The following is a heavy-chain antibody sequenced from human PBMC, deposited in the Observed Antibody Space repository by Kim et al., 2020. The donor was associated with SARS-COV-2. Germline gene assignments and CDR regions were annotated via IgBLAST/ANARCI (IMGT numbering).Heavy chain of an antibody. Sequence: SVKGRFTISRDNSKNTLYLQMNSLRAEDTAVYYCARDLTMVRGVKTSIDYWGQGTLVTVSS. J-gene: IGHJ4*02. CDR3: ARDLTMVRGVKTSIDY. D-gene: IGHD3-10*01. V-gene: IGHV3-30*01.